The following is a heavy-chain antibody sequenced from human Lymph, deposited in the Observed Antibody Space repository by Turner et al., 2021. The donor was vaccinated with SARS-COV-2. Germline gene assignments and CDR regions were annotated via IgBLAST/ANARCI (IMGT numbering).Heavy chain of an antibody. Sequence: QEQLVQPGAEVTKPGASVKVSCKASGSTFTGYYIHWVRPAPGQGLEWMGWINPNSGGTNYAQRFQGRVTMTRDTSLSTAYMQLSRLRSDDTAVYYCARSRDLQSMVRGVDPFDYWGQGTLVTVSS. CDR2: INPNSGGT. J-gene: IGHJ4*02. CDR3: ARSRDLQSMVRGVDPFDY. CDR1: GSTFTGYY. D-gene: IGHD3-10*01. V-gene: IGHV1-2*02.